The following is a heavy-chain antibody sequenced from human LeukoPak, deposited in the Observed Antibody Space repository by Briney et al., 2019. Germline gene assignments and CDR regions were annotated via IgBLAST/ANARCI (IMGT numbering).Heavy chain of an antibody. V-gene: IGHV4-4*07. CDR2: IYTSGST. Sequence: PSETLSLTCTVSGGSISSYYWSWIRQPAGKGLEWIGRIYTSGSTNYNPSLKSRVTISVDTSKNQFSLKPSSVTAADTAVYYCASMGGLLLWFGEHYGMDVWGQGTTVTVSS. CDR1: GGSISSYY. D-gene: IGHD3-10*01. CDR3: ASMGGLLLWFGEHYGMDV. J-gene: IGHJ6*02.